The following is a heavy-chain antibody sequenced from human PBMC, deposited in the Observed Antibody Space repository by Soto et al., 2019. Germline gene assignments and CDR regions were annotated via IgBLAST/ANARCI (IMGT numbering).Heavy chain of an antibody. CDR3: ARAYDFWSGPLYSGYYYYYGMDV. D-gene: IGHD3-3*01. J-gene: IGHJ6*02. CDR2: IYYSGST. CDR1: GGSISRYY. V-gene: IGHV4-59*01. Sequence: SETLSLTCTVSGGSISRYYWSWIRQPPGKGLEWIGYIYYSGSTNYNPSLKSRVTISVDTSKNQFSLKLSSVTAADTAVYYCARAYDFWSGPLYSGYYYYYGMDVWGQGTTVTVSS.